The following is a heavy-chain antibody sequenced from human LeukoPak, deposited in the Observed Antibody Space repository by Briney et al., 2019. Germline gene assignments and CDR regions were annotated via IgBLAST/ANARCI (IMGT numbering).Heavy chain of an antibody. CDR1: RFTFSSYS. D-gene: IGHD3-9*01. CDR2: ISSSSSYI. J-gene: IGHJ3*02. CDR3: ARDSRPRLRYFDSDAFDI. Sequence: PGGSLRLPCAASRFTFSSYSMNWVRQAPGKGLEWVSSISSSSSYIYYADSVKGRFTISRDNAKNSLYLQMNSLRAEDTAVYYCARDSRPRLRYFDSDAFDIWGQGTMVTVSS. V-gene: IGHV3-21*01.